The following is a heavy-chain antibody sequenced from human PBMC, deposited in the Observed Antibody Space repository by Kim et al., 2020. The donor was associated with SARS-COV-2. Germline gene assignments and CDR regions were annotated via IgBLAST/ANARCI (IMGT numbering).Heavy chain of an antibody. CDR2: IWYDGSTK. D-gene: IGHD3-10*01. CDR3: ARDEGFGELPNGY. CDR1: GFTFSSYG. J-gene: IGHJ4*02. Sequence: GGSLRLSCAASGFTFSSYGMHWVRQAPGKGLEWVAVIWYDGSTKYYADSVKGRFTISRDNSKNTLYLQMNSRRAEDTAVYYCARDEGFGELPNGYWGQGTLVTVSS. V-gene: IGHV3-33*01.